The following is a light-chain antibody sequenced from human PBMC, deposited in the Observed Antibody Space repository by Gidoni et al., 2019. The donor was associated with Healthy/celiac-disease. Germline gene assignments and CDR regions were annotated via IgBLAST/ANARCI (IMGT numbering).Light chain of an antibody. Sequence: EIVLTQSPATLSLSPGERATLSCRASQSVSSYLAWYQQKPGQAPRLLIYDASNRATGIPARFSCSGSGTYFTLTISSLEPEYFAVYYCQQRSNWPRTFGQRPKLEIK. CDR3: QQRSNWPRT. CDR2: DAS. J-gene: IGKJ1*01. V-gene: IGKV3-11*01. CDR1: QSVSSY.